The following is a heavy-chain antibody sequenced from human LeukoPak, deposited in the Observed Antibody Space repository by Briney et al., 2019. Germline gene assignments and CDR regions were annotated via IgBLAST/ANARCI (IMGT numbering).Heavy chain of an antibody. Sequence: SETLSLTCTVSGGSISSYYWSWIRQPPGKGLEWIGYIYYSGSTNYNPSLKSRVTISVDTSKNQFSLKLSSVTAADTAVYYCARGDGDYPEGWYFDLWGRGTLVTVSS. J-gene: IGHJ2*01. CDR1: GGSISSYY. V-gene: IGHV4-59*12. CDR3: ARGDGDYPEGWYFDL. CDR2: IYYSGST. D-gene: IGHD4-17*01.